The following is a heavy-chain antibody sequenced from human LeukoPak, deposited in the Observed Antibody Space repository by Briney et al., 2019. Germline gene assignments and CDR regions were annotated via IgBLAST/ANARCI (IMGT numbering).Heavy chain of an antibody. V-gene: IGHV4-59*01. CDR3: ARLYSSSSGRTFDY. Sequence: SETLSLTCTVSGGSISSYYWSWIRQPPGTRLEWIGYIYYSGSTNYNPSLKSRVTISVDASKSQFSLKLSSVTAADTAVYYCARLYSSSSGRTFDYWGQGTLVTVSS. CDR1: GGSISSYY. J-gene: IGHJ4*02. CDR2: IYYSGST. D-gene: IGHD6-6*01.